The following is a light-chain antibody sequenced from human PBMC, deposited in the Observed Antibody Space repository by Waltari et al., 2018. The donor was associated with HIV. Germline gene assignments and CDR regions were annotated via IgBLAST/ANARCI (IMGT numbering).Light chain of an antibody. CDR3: AAAWDDSLNGPV. V-gene: IGLV1-36*01. Sequence: QSVLTQPPSVSEAPRQRVTIPCSGSSPKIGNNAVNWYQQLPGKAPKLLIYYDDLLPSGVSDRFSGSKSGTSASLAISGLQSEDEADYYCAAAWDDSLNGPVFGGGTKLTVL. CDR1: SPKIGNNA. CDR2: YDD. J-gene: IGLJ2*01.